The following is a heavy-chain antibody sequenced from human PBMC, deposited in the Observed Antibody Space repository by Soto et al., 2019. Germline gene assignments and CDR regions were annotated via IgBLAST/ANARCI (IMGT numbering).Heavy chain of an antibody. CDR2: INHSGST. CDR3: ARGVPAAMRGWFDP. D-gene: IGHD2-2*01. CDR1: GGSFSWYY. V-gene: IGHV4-34*01. J-gene: IGHJ5*02. Sequence: SETLSLTCAVYGGSFSWYYWIWIRQPPGKGLEWIGEINHSGSTNYNPSLKSRVTISVDTSKNKFSLRLSSVTAADTAVYYCARGVPAAMRGWFDPWGQGTLVTVSS.